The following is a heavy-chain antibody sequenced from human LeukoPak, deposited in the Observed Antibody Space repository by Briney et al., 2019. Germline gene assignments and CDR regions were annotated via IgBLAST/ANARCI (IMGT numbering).Heavy chain of an antibody. Sequence: GESLKISCKGSGYRFTSYWIGWVRQMPGKGLEWMGIIYPGDSDIRYSPSFQGQVTISADKSISTVYLQWSSLKASDTAMYYCARQDDILTDAEYNWFDPWGQGTLVTVSS. J-gene: IGHJ5*02. CDR1: GYRFTSYW. CDR2: IYPGDSDI. CDR3: ARQDDILTDAEYNWFDP. V-gene: IGHV5-51*01. D-gene: IGHD3-9*01.